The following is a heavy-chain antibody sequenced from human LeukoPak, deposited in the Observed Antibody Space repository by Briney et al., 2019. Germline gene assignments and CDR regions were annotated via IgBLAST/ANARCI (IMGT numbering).Heavy chain of an antibody. D-gene: IGHD3-10*01. CDR1: GFTFSSYA. CDR2: IKQDGSEK. Sequence: GGSLRLSCAASGFTFSSYAMSWVRQAPGKGLEWVANIKQDGSEKYYVDSVKGRFTISRDNAKNSLYLQMNSLRAEDTAVYYCARWRFGELSYFDYWGQGTLVTVSS. V-gene: IGHV3-7*03. CDR3: ARWRFGELSYFDY. J-gene: IGHJ4*02.